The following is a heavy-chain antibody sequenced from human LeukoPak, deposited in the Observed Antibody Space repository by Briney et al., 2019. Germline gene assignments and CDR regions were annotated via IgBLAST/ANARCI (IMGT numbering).Heavy chain of an antibody. CDR3: ARGGHGHTQNDY. CDR2: INPNTVGT. CDR1: GYTFTDYH. Sequence: AAVKVSCKASGYTFTDYHMHWVRQAPGQGLEWMGWINPNTVGTNYAQSFQGRVTMTRDTSISTSYMELSSLFSDDTALYYCARGGHGHTQNDYWGQGTLVTVSS. V-gene: IGHV1-2*02. J-gene: IGHJ4*02. D-gene: IGHD5-24*01.